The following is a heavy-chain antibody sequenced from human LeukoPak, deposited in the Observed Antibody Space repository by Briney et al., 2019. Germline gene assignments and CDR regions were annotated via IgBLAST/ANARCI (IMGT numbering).Heavy chain of an antibody. CDR2: LSDSGGST. Sequence: HPGGSLRLSCAASGFTFSNYAMSWVRQVPGRRLEWVSALSDSGGSTWYVDSVKGRFTISRDNSKNTLYLQMNNLRAEDTATYYCAKDYYDSSGSRYTHWGQGTLVTVSS. J-gene: IGHJ4*02. CDR1: GFTFSNYA. D-gene: IGHD3-22*01. CDR3: AKDYYDSSGSRYTH. V-gene: IGHV3-23*01.